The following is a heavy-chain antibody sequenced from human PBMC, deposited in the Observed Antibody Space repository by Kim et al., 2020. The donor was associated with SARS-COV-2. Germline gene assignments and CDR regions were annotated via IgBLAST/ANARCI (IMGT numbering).Heavy chain of an antibody. CDR3: AATGDY. Sequence: ASVKVSCKASGNSFTGYYLYWVRPAPGQGLEWMGRINPDTGGTTYAQKFQGRVTMTRDTSINTAYLELSRLTSDDTALYYCAATGDYWGQGTLVTVSS. J-gene: IGHJ4*02. D-gene: IGHD1-26*01. CDR2: INPDTGGT. CDR1: GNSFTGYY. V-gene: IGHV1-2*06.